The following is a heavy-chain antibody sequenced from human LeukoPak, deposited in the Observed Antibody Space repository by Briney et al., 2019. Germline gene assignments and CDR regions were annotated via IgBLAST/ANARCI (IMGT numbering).Heavy chain of an antibody. V-gene: IGHV3-30*02. J-gene: IGHJ4*02. CDR2: IRYDGSNK. D-gene: IGHD4-17*01. CDR1: GFTFSSYG. Sequence: PGGSLRLSCAASGFTFSSYGMHWVRQAPGKGLEWVAFIRYDGSNKYYADSVKGRFTISRDNSKNTLYLQMNSLRAEDTAVYYCAKPGGDYVRRYFDYWGQGTLVTVSS. CDR3: AKPGGDYVRRYFDY.